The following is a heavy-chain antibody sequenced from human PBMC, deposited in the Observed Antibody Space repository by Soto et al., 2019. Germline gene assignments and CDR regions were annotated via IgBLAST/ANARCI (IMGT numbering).Heavy chain of an antibody. CDR3: AGTRVGSSGPNLGQFDY. V-gene: IGHV4-59*08. Sequence: QVQLQESGPGLLRPSETLSLNCNVSGGHLSAYYWRWIRQAPGTGLEWIGYVYYSGSTKYNPSLKSRVTISMDSPKNLFALELSCVTAADTAMYFCAGTRVGSSGPNLGQFDYWGHGAQVAVSS. D-gene: IGHD3-22*01. CDR2: VYYSGST. J-gene: IGHJ4*01. CDR1: GGHLSAYY.